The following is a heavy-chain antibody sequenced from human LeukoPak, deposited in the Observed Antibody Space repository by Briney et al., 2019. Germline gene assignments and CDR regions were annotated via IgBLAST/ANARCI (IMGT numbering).Heavy chain of an antibody. CDR1: GFTFDDYT. CDR3: AKDGYGPLDY. J-gene: IGHJ4*02. V-gene: IGHV3-43*01. Sequence: GGSLRLSCAASGFTFDDYTMHWVRQAPGKGLEWVSLISWDGGSTYYADSVKGRFTISRDNSKNSLYLQMNSPRTEDTALYYCAKDGYGPLDYWGQGTLVTVSS. CDR2: ISWDGGST. D-gene: IGHD5-12*01.